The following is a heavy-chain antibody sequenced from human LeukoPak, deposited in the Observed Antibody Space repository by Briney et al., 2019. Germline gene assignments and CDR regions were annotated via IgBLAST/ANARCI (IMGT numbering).Heavy chain of an antibody. V-gene: IGHV1-69*13. J-gene: IGHJ4*02. CDR1: GGTFSSYA. CDR2: IIPIFGTA. Sequence: SVKVSCKASGGTFSSYAISWVRQAPGQGLEWLGGIIPIFGTANYAQKFQGRVTITADESTSTAYMELSSLRSEDTAVYYCARGLLLDSYGHISFDYWGQGTLVTVSS. CDR3: ARGLLLDSYGHISFDY. D-gene: IGHD5-18*01.